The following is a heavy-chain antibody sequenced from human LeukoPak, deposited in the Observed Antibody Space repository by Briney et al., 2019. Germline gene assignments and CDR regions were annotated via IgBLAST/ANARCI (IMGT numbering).Heavy chain of an antibody. CDR3: ARGYSSSWYGPTGFDY. V-gene: IGHV1-2*02. CDR2: IKPNRGGT. D-gene: IGHD6-13*01. CDR1: GYTFNSYA. J-gene: IGHJ4*02. Sequence: GASVKVSCKASGYTFNSYAMNWVRQAPGQGLEWMGWIKPNRGGTNYAQKFQGRVTMTRDTSISTAYMELSRLRSDDTAVYYCARGYSSSWYGPTGFDYWGQGTLVTVSS.